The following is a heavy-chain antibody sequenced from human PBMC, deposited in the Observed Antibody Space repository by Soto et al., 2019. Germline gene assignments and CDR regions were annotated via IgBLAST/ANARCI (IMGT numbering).Heavy chain of an antibody. J-gene: IGHJ3*02. D-gene: IGHD3-16*01. Sequence: EVQVSESGGGFVQPGGSLRLSCIVSGFSFAGYALAWVRQAPGKGLEWVAAVSGGGASTYYAYSVKGRFSISRDKSGNMVFLQMNSLTAGDTAVYYCAKGGYYSLFDIWGQGTMVTVSA. CDR1: GFSFAGYA. CDR3: AKGGYYSLFDI. V-gene: IGHV3-23*01. CDR2: VSGGGAST.